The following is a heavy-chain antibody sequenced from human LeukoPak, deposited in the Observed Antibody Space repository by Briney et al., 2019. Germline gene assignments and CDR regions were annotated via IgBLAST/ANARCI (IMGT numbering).Heavy chain of an antibody. CDR1: GYTFTGYY. CDR3: ARDSSGYHYFDY. CDR2: INPNSGGT. J-gene: IGHJ4*02. Sequence: ASVKVSCKASGYTFTGYYMHWVRQAPGQGLEWMGWINPNSGGTNYAQKFQGRVTMTRDTSISTAYMELRRLRSDDTAVYYCARDSSGYHYFDYWGQGTLVTVSS. V-gene: IGHV1-2*02. D-gene: IGHD3-22*01.